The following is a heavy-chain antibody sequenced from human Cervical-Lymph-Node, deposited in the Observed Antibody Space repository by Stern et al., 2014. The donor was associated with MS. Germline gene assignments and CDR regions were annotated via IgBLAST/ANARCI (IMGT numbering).Heavy chain of an antibody. Sequence: VQLVQSGTEGKKPGASVLGSCKASGYTFTTYGITWGRQAPGQGLEWMGWISADSGNTKYAQKFQDRVTMTRDTTTGTAYMEVRSLRSEDTAVYYCARDKMHAFDYWGQGTQVTVPS. CDR1: GYTFTTYG. D-gene: IGHD2-8*01. CDR2: ISADSGNT. J-gene: IGHJ4*02. CDR3: ARDKMHAFDY. V-gene: IGHV1-18*01.